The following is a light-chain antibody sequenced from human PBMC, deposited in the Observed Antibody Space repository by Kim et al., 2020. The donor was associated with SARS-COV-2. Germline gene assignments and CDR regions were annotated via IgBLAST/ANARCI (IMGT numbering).Light chain of an antibody. CDR1: QGIGDD. Sequence: DIQMTQSPSSLSASVGDRVTITCRASQGIGDDLGWYQQKPGKAPKRLIYEESSLESGVPSRFCGSGSGTEFTLTIASLQPADFATYYCLQYNSHPLTFGQGTKVDIK. CDR3: LQYNSHPLT. J-gene: IGKJ1*01. CDR2: EES. V-gene: IGKV1-17*01.